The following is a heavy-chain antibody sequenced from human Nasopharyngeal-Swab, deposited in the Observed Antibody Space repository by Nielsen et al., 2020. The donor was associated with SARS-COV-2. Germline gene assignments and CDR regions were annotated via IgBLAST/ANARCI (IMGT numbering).Heavy chain of an antibody. CDR2: IYPGDSDT. Sequence: GESLKISCQGSGYSFTSYWIGWVRQMPGKGLEWMGIIYPGDSDTRYSPSFQGQVTISADKSISTAYLQWSSLKASDTAMYYCARIGEGVYYYYGMDVWGQGTTVTVSS. CDR3: ARIGEGVYYYYGMDV. CDR1: GYSFTSYW. D-gene: IGHD3-16*01. V-gene: IGHV5-51*01. J-gene: IGHJ6*02.